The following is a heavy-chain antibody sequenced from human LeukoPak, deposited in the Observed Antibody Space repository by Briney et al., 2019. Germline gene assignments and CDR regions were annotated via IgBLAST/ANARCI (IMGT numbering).Heavy chain of an antibody. J-gene: IGHJ4*02. D-gene: IGHD5-12*01. Sequence: PSETLSLTCTVSGGSISSSSHHWSWVRQPPGKGLEWIGSIYYSGNTYYNPSLKSRVTISVDTSKNQFSLKLTSVTAADTAVYYCTREYSGSSDYWGQGTLVTVSS. CDR3: TREYSGSSDY. CDR2: IYYSGNT. V-gene: IGHV4-39*02. CDR1: GGSISSSSHH.